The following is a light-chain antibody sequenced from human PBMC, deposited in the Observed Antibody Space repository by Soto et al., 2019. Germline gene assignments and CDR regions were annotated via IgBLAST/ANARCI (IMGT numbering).Light chain of an antibody. CDR3: QEYHHLRT. CDR2: EAS. J-gene: IGKJ1*01. Sequence: DTHMTQSPSTLSASVGDRVTITCRASQSISSALAWYQLKPGKAPKVLIYEASSLQTGVPSRFSGSGSGTEFTLTISSLQHDDFGSYYWQEYHHLRTFGQGTRVEIK. V-gene: IGKV1-5*03. CDR1: QSISSA.